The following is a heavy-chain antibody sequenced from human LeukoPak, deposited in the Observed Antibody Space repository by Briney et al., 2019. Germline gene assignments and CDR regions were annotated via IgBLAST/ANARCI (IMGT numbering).Heavy chain of an antibody. CDR1: GGSISSSSYY. Sequence: PSETLSLTCTVSGGSISSSSYYWGWIRQPPGKGLEWIGSIYYSGSTYYNPSLKSRVTISVDTSKNQFSLKLSSVTAADTAVYYCARDQLREYSSSMEPGDYWGQGTLVTVSS. CDR2: IYYSGST. V-gene: IGHV4-39*07. D-gene: IGHD6-6*01. J-gene: IGHJ4*02. CDR3: ARDQLREYSSSMEPGDY.